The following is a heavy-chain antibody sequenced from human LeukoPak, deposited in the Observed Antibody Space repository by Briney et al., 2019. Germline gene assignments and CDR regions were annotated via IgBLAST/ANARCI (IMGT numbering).Heavy chain of an antibody. V-gene: IGHV4-31*03. CDR1: GGSISSGGYY. CDR3: ARVPSDYGDYGAPWYFDL. Sequence: SQTLSLTCTVSGGSISSGGYYWSWIRQHPGKGLEWIGYIYYSGSTYYNPSLKSRVTTSVDTSKNQFSLKLSSVTAADTAVYYCARVPSDYGDYGAPWYFDLWGRGTLVTVSS. D-gene: IGHD4-17*01. CDR2: IYYSGST. J-gene: IGHJ2*01.